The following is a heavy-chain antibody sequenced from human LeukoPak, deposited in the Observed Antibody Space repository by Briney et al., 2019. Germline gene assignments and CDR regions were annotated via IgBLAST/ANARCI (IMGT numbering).Heavy chain of an antibody. J-gene: IGHJ4*02. D-gene: IGHD2-15*01. Sequence: SQTLSLTCATSGDSVSSNSAAWNWIRQSPSRGLEWLGRTYYRSKWYNDYAVSVKSRITINPDTSKNQFSLQLNSVTPEDTAVYYCARSLGYCSGGSCYPHDNFDYWGQGTLVAVSS. CDR3: ARSLGYCSGGSCYPHDNFDY. V-gene: IGHV6-1*01. CDR1: GDSVSSNSAA. CDR2: TYYRSKWYN.